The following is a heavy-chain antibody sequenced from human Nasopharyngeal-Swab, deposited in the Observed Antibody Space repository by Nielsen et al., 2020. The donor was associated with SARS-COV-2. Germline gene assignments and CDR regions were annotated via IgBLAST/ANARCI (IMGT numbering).Heavy chain of an antibody. CDR3: ARGVTLVRGGLGMDV. D-gene: IGHD3-10*01. V-gene: IGHV3-9*01. CDR2: ITWNSGNI. Sequence: SLKISCAASGFTFDDYAMHWVRQAPGKGLEWVSGITWNSGNIGYADSVKGRFTISRDNAKNSLYLQMNSLRAEDTALYYCARGVTLVRGGLGMDVWGQGTTVTVSS. J-gene: IGHJ6*02. CDR1: GFTFDDYA.